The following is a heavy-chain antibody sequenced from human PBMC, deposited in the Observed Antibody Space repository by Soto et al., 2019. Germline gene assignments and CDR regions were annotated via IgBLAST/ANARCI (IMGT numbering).Heavy chain of an antibody. Sequence: SETLSLTCTVSGDSIRSYYWTWIRKPPGKGLEWIGYIYYSGSTNYNPSLKSRVTISIDTSKNQFSLKLSSVTAADTAVYYCARGLSIRGVIITYSWFDPWGQGILVTVSS. CDR2: IYYSGST. CDR1: GDSIRSYY. J-gene: IGHJ5*02. V-gene: IGHV4-59*01. CDR3: ARGLSIRGVIITYSWFDP. D-gene: IGHD3-10*01.